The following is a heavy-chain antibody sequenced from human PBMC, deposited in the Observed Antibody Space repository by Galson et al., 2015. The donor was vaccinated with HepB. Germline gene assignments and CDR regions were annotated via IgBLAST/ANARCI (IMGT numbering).Heavy chain of an antibody. CDR3: ATDPEVTSGSYYSFDY. CDR1: GYTLTELS. J-gene: IGHJ4*02. V-gene: IGHV1-24*01. CDR2: FDPEDGET. Sequence: SVKVSCKVSGYTLTELSMHWVRQAPGKGLEWMGGFDPEDGETIYAQKFQGRVTMTEDTSTDTAYMELSSLRSEDTAVYYCATDPEVTSGSYYSFDYWGQGTLVTVSS. D-gene: IGHD1-26*01.